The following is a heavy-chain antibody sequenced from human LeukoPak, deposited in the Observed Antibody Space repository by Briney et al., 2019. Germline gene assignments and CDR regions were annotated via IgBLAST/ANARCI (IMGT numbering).Heavy chain of an antibody. CDR2: IIPIFGTA. CDR3: AGGRYSSGPDY. D-gene: IGHD6-19*01. V-gene: IGHV1-69*13. Sequence: SVKVSCKASGYTFTSYGISWVRQAPGQGLEWMGGIIPIFGTANYAQKFQGRVTITADESTSTAYMELSSLRSEDTAVYYCAGGRYSSGPDYWGQGTLVTVSS. J-gene: IGHJ4*02. CDR1: GYTFTSYG.